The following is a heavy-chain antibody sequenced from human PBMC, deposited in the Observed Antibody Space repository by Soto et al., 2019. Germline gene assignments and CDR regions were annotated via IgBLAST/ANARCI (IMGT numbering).Heavy chain of an antibody. CDR2: ISYDGSNK. Sequence: GGSLRLSCAASGFTFSTYAMHCVRQAPGKGLGCVAVISYDGSNKYYADSVKDPFTISRDNSKNTMYLQMNRLRAEDTAVYYCARASHYDFWSGYNEFAPWGQGTLVTV. D-gene: IGHD3-3*01. CDR1: GFTFSTYA. CDR3: ARASHYDFWSGYNEFAP. J-gene: IGHJ4*02. V-gene: IGHV3-30-3*01.